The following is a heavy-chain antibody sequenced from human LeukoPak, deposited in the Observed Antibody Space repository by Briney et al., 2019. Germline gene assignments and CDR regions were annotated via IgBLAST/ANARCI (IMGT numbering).Heavy chain of an antibody. V-gene: IGHV4-59*01. J-gene: IGHJ4*02. D-gene: IGHD3-9*01. Sequence: SETLSLTCTVSGGSINAYYWSWIRQPPGKGLEWIGRIYYSETTNYNPSLKSRVTISIDTSKNQFSLKLRPVTAADTAVYYCAKGGIGPLRFFDWLSLFDYWGQGALVTVSP. CDR1: GGSINAYY. CDR2: IYYSETT. CDR3: AKGGIGPLRFFDWLSLFDY.